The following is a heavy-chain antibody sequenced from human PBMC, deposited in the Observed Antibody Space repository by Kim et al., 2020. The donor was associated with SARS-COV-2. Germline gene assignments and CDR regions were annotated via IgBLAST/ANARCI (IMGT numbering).Heavy chain of an antibody. CDR2: ISYDGSNK. Sequence: GGSLRLSCAASGFTFSSYGMHWVRQAPGKGLEWVAVISYDGSNKYYADSVKGRFTISRDNSKNTLYLQMNSLRAEDTAVYYCAKAHIVVVPAAHRAPMDVWGQGTTVTVSS. V-gene: IGHV3-30*18. D-gene: IGHD2-2*01. CDR3: AKAHIVVVPAAHRAPMDV. CDR1: GFTFSSYG. J-gene: IGHJ6*02.